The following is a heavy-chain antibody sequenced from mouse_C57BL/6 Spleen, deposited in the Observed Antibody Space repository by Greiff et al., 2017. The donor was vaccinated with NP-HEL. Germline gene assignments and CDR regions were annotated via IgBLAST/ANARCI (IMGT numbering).Heavy chain of an antibody. D-gene: IGHD1-1*01. CDR3: ARGPYYYGSSYGIFFDY. CDR2: ISSGSSTI. V-gene: IGHV5-17*01. J-gene: IGHJ2*01. Sequence: EVHLVESGGGLVKPGGSLKLSCAASGFTFSDYGMHWVRQAPEKGLEWVAYISSGSSTIYYADTVKGRFTISRDNAKNTLFLQMTSLRSEDTAMYYCARGPYYYGSSYGIFFDYWGQGTTLTVSS. CDR1: GFTFSDYG.